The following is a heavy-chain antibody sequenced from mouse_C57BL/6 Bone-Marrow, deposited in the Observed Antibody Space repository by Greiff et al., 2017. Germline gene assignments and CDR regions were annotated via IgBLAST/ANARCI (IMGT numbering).Heavy chain of an antibody. CDR3: ARREYYGSSPAWFAY. V-gene: IGHV1-64*01. Sequence: VQLQQPGAELVKPGASVKLSCKASGYTFTSYWMHWVKQRPGQGLEWIGMIHPNSGSTNYNEKFKSKATLTVDKSSSTAYMQLSSLTSEDSAVYYCARREYYGSSPAWFAYWGQGTLVTVSA. CDR1: GYTFTSYW. CDR2: IHPNSGST. D-gene: IGHD1-1*01. J-gene: IGHJ3*01.